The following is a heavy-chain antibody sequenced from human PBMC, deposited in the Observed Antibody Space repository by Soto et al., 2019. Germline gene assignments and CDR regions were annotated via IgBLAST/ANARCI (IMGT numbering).Heavy chain of an antibody. V-gene: IGHV1-69*13. CDR1: GGTFSSYA. CDR2: IIPIFGTA. J-gene: IGHJ3*02. Sequence: SVKVSCKASGGTFSSYAISWVRQAPGQGLEWMGGIIPIFGTANYAQKFQGRVTITADESTSTAYMELSSLRSEDTAVYYCARPERFSDAFDIWGQGTMVTVSS. CDR3: ARPERFSDAFDI.